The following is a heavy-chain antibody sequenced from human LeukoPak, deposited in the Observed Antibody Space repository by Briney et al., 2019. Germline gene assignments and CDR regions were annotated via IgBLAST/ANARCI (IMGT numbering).Heavy chain of an antibody. Sequence: GGSLRLSCAASGFTFSSYWMSWVRQAPGKGLEWVSYISSSGSTIYYADSVKGRFTISRDNAKNSLYLQMNSLRAEDTAVYYCARVSRDIVVVVAADNFDYWGQGTLVTVSS. CDR2: ISSSGSTI. CDR3: ARVSRDIVVVVAADNFDY. J-gene: IGHJ4*02. D-gene: IGHD2-15*01. V-gene: IGHV3-48*04. CDR1: GFTFSSYW.